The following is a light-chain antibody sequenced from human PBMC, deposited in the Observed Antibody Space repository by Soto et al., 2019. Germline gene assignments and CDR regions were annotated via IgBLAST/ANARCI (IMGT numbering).Light chain of an antibody. CDR1: QSISIW. V-gene: IGKV1-5*03. CDR3: QHWNDYSWT. J-gene: IGKJ1*01. CDR2: KTS. Sequence: DIHMTQSPSTLSASVGDRVTITCRASQSISIWLAWYQQKPGKAPNLLIYKTSSLETGVPSRFSGSGSGTEFTLTISSLQPDDFATYYGQHWNDYSWTFGQGTKVEVK.